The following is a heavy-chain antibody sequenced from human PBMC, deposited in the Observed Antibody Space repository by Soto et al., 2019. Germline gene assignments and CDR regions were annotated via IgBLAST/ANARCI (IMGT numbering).Heavy chain of an antibody. CDR2: INPGVGTT. Sequence: ASVKVSCKASGYTFTSHCIFWVRQAPGHGLEWMGIINPGVGTTSYAQKFQGRVTMTTDTSTSTAYMELRSLRSDDTAVYYCARDWTYYYGSGSYSNFDYWGQGTLVTVSS. CDR1: GYTFTSHC. D-gene: IGHD3-10*01. J-gene: IGHJ4*02. CDR3: ARDWTYYYGSGSYSNFDY. V-gene: IGHV1-46*01.